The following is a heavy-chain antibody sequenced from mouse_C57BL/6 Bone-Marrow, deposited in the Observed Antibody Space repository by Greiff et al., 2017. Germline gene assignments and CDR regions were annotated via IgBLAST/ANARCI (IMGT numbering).Heavy chain of an antibody. CDR1: GFSLTSYG. CDR2: IWRGGST. V-gene: IGHV2-5*01. CDR3: AKTPYYDYDGWYFDV. J-gene: IGHJ1*03. Sequence: QVQLQQSGPGLVQPSQSLSITCTVSGFSLTSYGVHWVRQSPGKGLEWLGVIWRGGSTDYNAAFMSRLSITKDNSKSQVFFKMNSLQADDTAIYYCAKTPYYDYDGWYFDVWGTGTTVTVSS. D-gene: IGHD2-4*01.